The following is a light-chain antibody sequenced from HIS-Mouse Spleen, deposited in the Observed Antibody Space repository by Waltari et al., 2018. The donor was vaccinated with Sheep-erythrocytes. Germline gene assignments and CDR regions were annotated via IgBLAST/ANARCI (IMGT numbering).Light chain of an antibody. CDR1: SSDVGGYNY. V-gene: IGLV2-11*01. J-gene: IGLJ1*01. CDR2: DVS. CDR3: CSYAGSYNHV. Sequence: QSALTQPRSVSGSPGQSVTIPCTGTSSDVGGYNYVSWYQQHPGKAPKLMIHDVSKRPSGVPDRFSGSKSGNTASLTISGLQAEDEADYYCCSYAGSYNHVFATGTKVTVL.